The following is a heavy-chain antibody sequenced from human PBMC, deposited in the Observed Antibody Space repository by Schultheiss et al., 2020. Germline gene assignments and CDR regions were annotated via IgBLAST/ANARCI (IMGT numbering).Heavy chain of an antibody. V-gene: IGHV4-31*03. CDR2: IYYSGST. J-gene: IGHJ4*02. Sequence: SQPLSLTCTVSGGSISSGGYYWSWIRQHPGKGLEWIGYIYYSGSTYYNPSLKSRVTISVDTSKNQFSLKLSSVTAADTAVYYCTTDLYYYGFDYFDYWGQGNLVTGSA. D-gene: IGHD3-10*01. CDR3: TTDLYYYGFDYFDY. CDR1: GGSISSGGYY.